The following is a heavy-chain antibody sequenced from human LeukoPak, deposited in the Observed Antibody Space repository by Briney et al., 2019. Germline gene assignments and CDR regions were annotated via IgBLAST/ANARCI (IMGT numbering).Heavy chain of an antibody. CDR1: GGSINSGDYS. CDR2: IYRSGTT. J-gene: IGHJ4*02. V-gene: IGHV4-30-2*01. CDR3: ARGDQGIDY. D-gene: IGHD2-2*01. Sequence: PSETLSLTCDVSGGSINSGDYSWNWIRQPPGKGLEWIGNIYRSGTTYYNPSLKSRVTISVDRSKNQFSLKLSSVTAADTAVYHCARGDQGIDYWGQGTPVTVSS.